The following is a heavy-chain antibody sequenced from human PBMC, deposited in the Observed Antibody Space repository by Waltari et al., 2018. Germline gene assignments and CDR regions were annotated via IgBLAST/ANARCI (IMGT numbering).Heavy chain of an antibody. CDR3: ARVGGYSSSWYPVYYFDY. V-gene: IGHV4-59*01. D-gene: IGHD6-13*01. Sequence: QVQLQESGSGLVKPSETLSLTCTVSGGSNSSYYWSWIRQPPGKGLEWIGYIYYSGSTNYNPSLKSRVTISVDTSKNQFSLKLSSVTAADTAVYYCARVGGYSSSWYPVYYFDYWGQGTLVTVSS. J-gene: IGHJ4*02. CDR1: GGSNSSYY. CDR2: IYYSGST.